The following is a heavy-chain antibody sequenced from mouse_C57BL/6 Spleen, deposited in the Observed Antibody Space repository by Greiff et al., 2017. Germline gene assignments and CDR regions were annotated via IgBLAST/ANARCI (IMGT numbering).Heavy chain of an antibody. CDR1: GYTFTDYE. CDR2: IDPETGGT. D-gene: IGHD1-1*01. J-gene: IGHJ3*01. CDR3: TRKRDGSSYEGFAY. Sequence: VQLQQSGAELVRPGASVTLSCKASGYTFTDYEMHWVKQTPVHGLEWIGAIDPETGGTAYNQKFKGKAILTADKSSSTAYMELRSLTSEDSAVYYCTRKRDGSSYEGFAYWGQGTLVTVSA. V-gene: IGHV1-15*01.